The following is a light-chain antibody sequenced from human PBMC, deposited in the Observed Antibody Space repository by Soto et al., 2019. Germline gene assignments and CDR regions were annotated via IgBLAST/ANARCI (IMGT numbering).Light chain of an antibody. CDR2: DAS. CDR1: QSVSSY. CDR3: QQGSNWPGGIS. V-gene: IGKV3-11*01. J-gene: IGKJ5*01. Sequence: EIVLTQSPATLSLSPGERATLSCRASQSVSSYLAWYQQKPGQAPRLLIYDASNRATGIPARFSVSGSATDFTLTIRSLEPEDFAVCYCQQGSNWPGGISFGQGTRLEIK.